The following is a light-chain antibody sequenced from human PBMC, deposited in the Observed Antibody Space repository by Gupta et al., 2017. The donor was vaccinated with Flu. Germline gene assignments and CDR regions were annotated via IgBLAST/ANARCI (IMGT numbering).Light chain of an antibody. J-gene: IGKJ5*01. CDR1: QSVSSN. CDR2: GAS. Sequence: ERATLSCRASQSVSSNLAWYQQKPGQAPRLLIYGASTRATGIPARFSGSGSGTEFTLTISSLQSEDFAVYYCQQYNNWPPITFGQGTRLEIK. V-gene: IGKV3-15*01. CDR3: QQYNNWPPIT.